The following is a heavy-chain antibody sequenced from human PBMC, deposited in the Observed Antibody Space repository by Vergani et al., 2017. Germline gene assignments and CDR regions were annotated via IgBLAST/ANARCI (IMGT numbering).Heavy chain of an antibody. D-gene: IGHD6-19*01. Sequence: EVQLLESGGGLVQPGGSLRLSCAASGFTFSSYAMSWVRQAPGKGLEWVSAISGSGGSTYYADSVKGRFTIARDNSKNTLYLQMNSLRAEDTAVYYCAKDTPHSSGWENYYYYYMDVWGKGP. CDR2: ISGSGGST. CDR3: AKDTPHSSGWENYYYYYMDV. V-gene: IGHV3-23*01. J-gene: IGHJ6*03. CDR1: GFTFSSYA.